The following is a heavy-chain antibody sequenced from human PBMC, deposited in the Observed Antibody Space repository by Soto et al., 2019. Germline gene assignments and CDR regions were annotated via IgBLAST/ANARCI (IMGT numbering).Heavy chain of an antibody. V-gene: IGHV5-51*01. CDR1: GYKLGSAW. J-gene: IGHJ4*02. CDR2: IKPGTSDI. CDR3: ERPISFVCDS. D-gene: IGHD3-16*01. Sequence: PGESLKISCEGAGYKLGSAWIGWVRRKPGKGLEWMGIIKPGTSDIRYSPSFRGQVTISADEAANTAFLQWSSLKNSDTAIYYCERPISFVCDSWGQGTLVTVSS.